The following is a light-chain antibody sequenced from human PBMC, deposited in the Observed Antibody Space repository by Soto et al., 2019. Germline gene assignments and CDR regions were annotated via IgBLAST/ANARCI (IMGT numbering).Light chain of an antibody. Sequence: EIVMTQSPATLSVSPGERATLCCRASQSVSSNLAWYQQKPGQAPRLLIYGASTRATGIPARFSGSGSGTEFTLTISSLQSEDFAVYYCQQYNNWRLTFGGGTKVEIK. J-gene: IGKJ4*01. V-gene: IGKV3-15*01. CDR2: GAS. CDR3: QQYNNWRLT. CDR1: QSVSSN.